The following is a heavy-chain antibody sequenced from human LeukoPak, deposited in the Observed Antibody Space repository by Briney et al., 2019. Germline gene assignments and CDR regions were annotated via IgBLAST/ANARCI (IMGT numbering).Heavy chain of an antibody. Sequence: GASVKGSCKASGYTFTGYYMHWVRQAPGQGLEWMGWINPNSGGTNYAQKFQGRVTMTRDTSISTAYMELSRLRSDDTAVYYCARVSAMVRGADAFDIWGQGTMVTVSS. V-gene: IGHV1-2*02. CDR3: ARVSAMVRGADAFDI. CDR1: GYTFTGYY. CDR2: INPNSGGT. J-gene: IGHJ3*02. D-gene: IGHD3-10*01.